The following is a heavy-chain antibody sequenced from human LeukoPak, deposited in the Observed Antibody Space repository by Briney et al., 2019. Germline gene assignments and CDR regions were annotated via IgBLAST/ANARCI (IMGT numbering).Heavy chain of an antibody. V-gene: IGHV4-59*01. J-gene: IGHJ3*02. Sequence: SETLSLTCTVSGGSMSSYYWSWIRQPPGKGLEWIGYIYYSGSTNYNPSLKSRVTISVDTSKNQFSLKLSSVTAADTAVYYCARVGYNWNGGRAFDIWGQGTMVTVSS. D-gene: IGHD1-20*01. CDR1: GGSMSSYY. CDR3: ARVGYNWNGGRAFDI. CDR2: IYYSGST.